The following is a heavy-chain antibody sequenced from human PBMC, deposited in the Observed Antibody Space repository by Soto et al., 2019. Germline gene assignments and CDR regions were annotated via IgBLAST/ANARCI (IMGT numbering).Heavy chain of an antibody. CDR1: GYTFTSYA. CDR2: INAGNGNT. V-gene: IGHV1-3*01. CDR3: ARTIAAAGTGWFDP. Sequence: ASVTVSCKASGYTFTSYAMHWVRQAPGQRLEWMGWINAGNGNTKYSQKFQGRVTITRDTSASTAYMELSSLRSEDTAVYYCARTIAAAGTGWFDPWGQGTLVTVSS. D-gene: IGHD6-13*01. J-gene: IGHJ5*02.